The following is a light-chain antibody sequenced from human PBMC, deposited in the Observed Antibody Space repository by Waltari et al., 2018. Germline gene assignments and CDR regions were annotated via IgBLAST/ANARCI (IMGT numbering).Light chain of an antibody. J-gene: IGLJ2*01. V-gene: IGLV4-69*01. CDR3: QTWGTDIHVV. CDR1: SGHSSYP. CDR2: VNSDGSH. Sequence: QLVLTQSPSASASLGASVKLTCTLSSGHSSYPIAWHQHQPGKGPRYLMKVNSDGSHSKGDGIPDRFSGSSSGAERYLTISSLQSEDEADYHCQTWGTDIHVVFGGGTKLTVL.